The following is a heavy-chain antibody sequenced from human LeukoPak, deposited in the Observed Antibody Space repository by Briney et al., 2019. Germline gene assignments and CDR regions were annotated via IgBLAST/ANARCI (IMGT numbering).Heavy chain of an antibody. Sequence: GGSLRLSCAASGFTVSSNYMSWVRQAPGKGLEWVSVIYSGGSTYYADSVEGRFTISRDNSKNTLYLQMNSLRAEDTAVYYCARARRGSYFEFDYWGQGTLVTVSS. CDR3: ARARRGSYFEFDY. J-gene: IGHJ4*02. CDR2: IYSGGST. CDR1: GFTVSSNY. V-gene: IGHV3-66*02. D-gene: IGHD1-26*01.